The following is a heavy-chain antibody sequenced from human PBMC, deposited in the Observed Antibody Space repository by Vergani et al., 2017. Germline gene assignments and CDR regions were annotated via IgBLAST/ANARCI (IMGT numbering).Heavy chain of an antibody. CDR1: FDSIRNLY. CDR3: ASDTLSGQRADR. V-gene: IGHV4-59*11. J-gene: IGHJ5*02. CDR2: IHYSENT. D-gene: IGHD6-19*01. Sequence: QVQLQESGPGLVKSSETLSLTCSVSFDSIRNLYFNWIRQPPGKGLEWIGSIHYSENTNYNPSLKTRVTISVDTSKNQFSLTLTSVTAADTAVYYCASDTLSGQRADRWGQGILVTVTS.